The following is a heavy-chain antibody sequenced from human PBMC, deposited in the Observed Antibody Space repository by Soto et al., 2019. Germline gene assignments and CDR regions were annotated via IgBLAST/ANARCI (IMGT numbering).Heavy chain of an antibody. CDR1: GGSFSVYY. V-gene: IGHV4-34*01. Sequence: PSETLSLTCAVYGGSFSVYYWSWIRQPPGKGLEWIGEINHSGSTHDSPSLRSRVTISVDTSKNQFSLKLSSVTAADTAVYYCARGDYDYIWGSYRYNYYYYMDVWGKGTTVTVSS. J-gene: IGHJ6*03. CDR2: INHSGST. D-gene: IGHD3-16*02. CDR3: ARGDYDYIWGSYRYNYYYYMDV.